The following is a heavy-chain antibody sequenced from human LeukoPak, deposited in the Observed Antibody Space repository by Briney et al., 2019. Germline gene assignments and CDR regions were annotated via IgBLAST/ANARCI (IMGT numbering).Heavy chain of an antibody. CDR2: ISYDGSDT. V-gene: IGHV3-30*03. CDR1: GFTFGSYD. D-gene: IGHD3-10*01. J-gene: IGHJ6*04. CDR3: AREGSKIGSGRNRYYYTGMDV. Sequence: GGSLRLSCAASGFTFGSYDIHWICQAPGKGLEWVALISYDGSDTHYGDSVRGRFTISRDNSKNTLSLQMNSLRPEDTAVYYCAREGSKIGSGRNRYYYTGMDVWGKGTTVTVSS.